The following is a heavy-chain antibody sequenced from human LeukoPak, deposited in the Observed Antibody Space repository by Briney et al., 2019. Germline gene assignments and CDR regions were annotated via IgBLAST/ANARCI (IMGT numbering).Heavy chain of an antibody. CDR3: AKERAGYYLDY. V-gene: IGHV3-30*02. CDR1: GFTFSSYG. Sequence: GGSLRLSCAASGFTFSSYGMHWVRQAPGKGLEWVAFIRYDGSNKYYADSVKGRFTISRDNSKNTLYLQMNSLRAEDTAVYYCAKERAGYYLDYWGQGTLVTVSS. J-gene: IGHJ4*02. CDR2: IRYDGSNK. D-gene: IGHD3-9*01.